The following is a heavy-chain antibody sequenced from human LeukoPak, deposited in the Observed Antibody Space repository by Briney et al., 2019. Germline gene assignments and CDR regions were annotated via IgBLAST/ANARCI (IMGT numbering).Heavy chain of an antibody. D-gene: IGHD3-22*01. J-gene: IGHJ4*02. CDR3: ARVRRHYYDSSGLVDY. CDR1: GGSISSGGYY. CDR2: IYYSGST. V-gene: IGHV4-31*03. Sequence: KPSQTLSLTCTVSGGSISSGGYYWSWIRQHPGKGLEWIGYIYYSGSTYYNPSLKSRVTISVDTSKNQFSLKLSSVTAADTAVYYCARVRRHYYDSSGLVDYWGQGTLVTVSS.